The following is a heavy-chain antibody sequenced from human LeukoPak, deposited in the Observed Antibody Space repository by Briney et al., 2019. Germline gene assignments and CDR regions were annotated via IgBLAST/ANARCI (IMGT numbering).Heavy chain of an antibody. V-gene: IGHV4-59*01. CDR1: GGSMSSYY. CDR3: GRDHRGYSYGLFDN. J-gene: IGHJ4*02. D-gene: IGHD5-18*01. CDR2: IYYSGST. Sequence: NPSETLSLTCTVSGGSMSSYYLSWIRQPPGKGLEWIGSIYYSGSTNYNPSLKSRVTISVATSKNQFSLRLSSVTAAKTAVYYCGRDHRGYSYGLFDNWGEGTLVTVSS.